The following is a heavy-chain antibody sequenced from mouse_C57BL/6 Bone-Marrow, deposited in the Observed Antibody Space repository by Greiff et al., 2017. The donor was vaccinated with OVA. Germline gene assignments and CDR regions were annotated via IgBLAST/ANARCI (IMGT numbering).Heavy chain of an antibody. V-gene: IGHV1-59*01. Sequence: VQLQQPGAELVRPGTSVQLSCTASGYTFTSYWLHWVKQRPGQGLAWIGVIDPSDSYTNYTQKFQGKATLTVDTSSSTSYMQRSSLTSEDAAVYYCARSGGSGDVAYWGQGTLVTVSA. CDR1: GYTFTSYW. CDR2: IDPSDSYT. D-gene: IGHD3-2*02. CDR3: ARSGGSGDVAY. J-gene: IGHJ3*01.